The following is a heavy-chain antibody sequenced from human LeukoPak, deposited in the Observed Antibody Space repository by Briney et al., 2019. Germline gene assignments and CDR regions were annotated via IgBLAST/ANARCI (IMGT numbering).Heavy chain of an antibody. D-gene: IGHD1-26*01. CDR3: ASPNGWELRTYYYYYGMDV. J-gene: IGHJ6*02. V-gene: IGHV1-69*04. CDR2: IIPILGIA. Sequence: ASVKVSRKASGGTFSSYAISWVRQAPGQGLEWMGRIIPILGIANYAQKFQGKVTITADKSTSTAYMELSSLRSEDTAVYYCASPNGWELRTYYYYYGMDVWGQGTTVTVSS. CDR1: GGTFSSYA.